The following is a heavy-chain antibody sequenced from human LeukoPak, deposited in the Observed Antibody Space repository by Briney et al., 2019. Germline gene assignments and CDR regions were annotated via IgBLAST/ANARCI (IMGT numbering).Heavy chain of an antibody. CDR2: INPNTGNP. Sequence: ASVKVSCKTSGYTFTRYAMNWLRQAPGQGLEWMGWINPNTGNPTYAQAFTGRFVFSLDTSVSTAYLQISSLNTEDTAVYYCAVDQPVAGVSNFDSWGQGTLVTVSS. CDR3: AVDQPVAGVSNFDS. J-gene: IGHJ4*02. V-gene: IGHV7-4-1*02. CDR1: GYTFTRYA. D-gene: IGHD6-19*01.